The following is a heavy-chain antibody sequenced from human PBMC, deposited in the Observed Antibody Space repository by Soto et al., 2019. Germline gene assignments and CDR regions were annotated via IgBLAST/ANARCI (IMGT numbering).Heavy chain of an antibody. D-gene: IGHD3-22*01. V-gene: IGHV1-69*13. J-gene: IGHJ4*02. CDR1: GYSFTGNS. Sequence: GASVKVSCKASGYSFTGNSIHWVRQAPGQGLEWMGGIIPIFGTANYAQKFQGRVTITADESTSTAYMELSSLRSEDTAVYYCARFYDSSGYYFDYWGQGTLVTVSS. CDR3: ARFYDSSGYYFDY. CDR2: IIPIFGTA.